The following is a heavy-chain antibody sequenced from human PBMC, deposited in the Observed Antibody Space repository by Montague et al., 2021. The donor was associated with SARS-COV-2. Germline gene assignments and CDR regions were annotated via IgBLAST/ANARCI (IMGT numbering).Heavy chain of an antibody. V-gene: IGHV3-48*02. J-gene: IGHJ4*02. CDR1: GFHFRIYS. CDR2: IDRDGGNI. D-gene: IGHD3-16*01. Sequence: SLRLSCAASGFHFRIYSTNWVRQAPGKGLEWLSYIDRDGGNIHHADSARGRFVISRDNAKGSLYLQMNSLRDDDTAVYHCVGDSDWGFDVWGQGALVIVSS. CDR3: VGDSDWGFDV.